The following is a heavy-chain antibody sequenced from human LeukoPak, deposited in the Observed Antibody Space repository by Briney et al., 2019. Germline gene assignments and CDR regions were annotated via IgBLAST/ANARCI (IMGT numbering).Heavy chain of an antibody. D-gene: IGHD5-12*01. J-gene: IGHJ4*02. CDR2: IYYSGST. Sequence: SETLSLTCTVSGGSISSGDYYWSWIRQPPGKGLEWIGYIYYSGSTYYNPSLKSRVTISVDTSKNQFSLKLSSVTAADTATYYCARVKVATITSFDYWGQGALVTVSS. CDR1: GGSISSGDYY. CDR3: ARVKVATITSFDY. V-gene: IGHV4-30-4*01.